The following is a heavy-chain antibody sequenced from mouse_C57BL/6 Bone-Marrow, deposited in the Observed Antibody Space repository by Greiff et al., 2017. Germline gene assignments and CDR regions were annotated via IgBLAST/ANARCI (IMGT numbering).Heavy chain of an antibody. V-gene: IGHV1-55*01. CDR3: ARETLGYLPAY. Sequence: QVQLQQPGAELVKPGASVKMSCKASGYTFTSYWITWVKQRPGQGLEWIGDIYPGSGSTNYNEQFKSKATLTVDTSSSTAYMQLSSLTSEDSAVDYCARETLGYLPAYWGQGTLVTVSA. CDR2: IYPGSGST. CDR1: GYTFTSYW. J-gene: IGHJ3*01. D-gene: IGHD5-1-1*01.